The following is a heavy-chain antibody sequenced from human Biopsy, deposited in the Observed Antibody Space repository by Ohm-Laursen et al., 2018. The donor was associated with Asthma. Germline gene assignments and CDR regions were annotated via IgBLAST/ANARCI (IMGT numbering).Heavy chain of an antibody. Sequence: SLRLSCAAPGFTFDDYAMHWVRQAPGKGLEWVSGVSWNSGSIDYADSVKGRFTISRDNAKNSLYLQMNSLRGADTALYYCVKDIRLQLWGFDSWGQGPLVTVSS. CDR3: VKDIRLQLWGFDS. D-gene: IGHD6-13*01. CDR1: GFTFDDYA. CDR2: VSWNSGSI. V-gene: IGHV3-9*01. J-gene: IGHJ4*02.